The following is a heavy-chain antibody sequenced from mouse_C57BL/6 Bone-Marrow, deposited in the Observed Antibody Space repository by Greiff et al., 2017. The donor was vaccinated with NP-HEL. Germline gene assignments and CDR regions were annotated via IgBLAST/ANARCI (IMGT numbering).Heavy chain of an antibody. CDR2: INPGSGGT. V-gene: IGHV1-54*01. Sequence: QVQLKESGAELVRPGTSVKVSCKASGYAFTNYLIEWVKQRPGQGLEWIGVINPGSGGTNYNEKFKGKATLTADKSSSTAYMQLSSLTSEDSAVYFCARVYGNGYWYFDVWGTGTTVTVSS. J-gene: IGHJ1*03. CDR3: ARVYGNGYWYFDV. D-gene: IGHD2-1*01. CDR1: GYAFTNYL.